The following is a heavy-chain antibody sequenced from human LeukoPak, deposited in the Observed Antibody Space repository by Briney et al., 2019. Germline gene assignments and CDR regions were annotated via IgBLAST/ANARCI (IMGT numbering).Heavy chain of an antibody. J-gene: IGHJ5*02. CDR1: GFTFSSCA. CDR2: ISGSGGST. V-gene: IGHV3-23*01. CDR3: AKNPGVRYDFWSGYLVWFDP. Sequence: GGSLRLSCAASGFTFSSCAMSWVRQAPGKGLEWVSAISGSGGSTYYADSVKGRFTISRDNSKSTLYLQMNSLRAEDTAVYYCAKNPGVRYDFWSGYLVWFDPWGQGTLVTVSS. D-gene: IGHD3-3*01.